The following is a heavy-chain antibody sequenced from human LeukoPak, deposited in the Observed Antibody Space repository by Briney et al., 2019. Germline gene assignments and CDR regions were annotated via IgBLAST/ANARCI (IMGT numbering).Heavy chain of an antibody. CDR3: ARVTRISDF. V-gene: IGHV4-30-4*08. D-gene: IGHD2/OR15-2a*01. CDR1: GGSISSGDYY. Sequence: SETLSLTCTVSGGSISSGDYYWSWIRQPPGKGLEWIGYIYYSGSTYYNPSLKSRVTMSVDTSKNQFSLKLSSVTAADTAVYFCARVTRISDFWGQGTLVTVSS. J-gene: IGHJ4*02. CDR2: IYYSGST.